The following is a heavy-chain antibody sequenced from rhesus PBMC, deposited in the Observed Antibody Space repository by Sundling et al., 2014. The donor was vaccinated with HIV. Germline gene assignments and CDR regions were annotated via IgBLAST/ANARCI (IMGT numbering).Heavy chain of an antibody. CDR2: INGDSGIT. V-gene: IGHV4-80*01. D-gene: IGHD1-26*01. CDR1: GVSISTYW. Sequence: QVQLQESGPGLVKPSETLSLTCTVSGVSISTYWWNWIRQPPGKGLQWLGEINGDSGITNYNPSLESQVTISRDTSQSQFSLKLTSLTAADTAVYYCARQPNWNYVDYWGQGVLVTVSS. CDR3: ARQPNWNYVDY. J-gene: IGHJ4*01.